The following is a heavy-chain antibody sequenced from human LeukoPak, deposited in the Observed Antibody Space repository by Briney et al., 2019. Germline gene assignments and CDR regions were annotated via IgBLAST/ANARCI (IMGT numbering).Heavy chain of an antibody. Sequence: SETLSLTCTVSGGSISSSSYYWGWIRQPPGKGLEWTGSIYYSGSTYYNPSLKSRVTISVDTSKNQFSLKLSSVTAADTAVYYCASSGYSSSWYGLQDYWGQGTLVTVSS. D-gene: IGHD6-13*01. V-gene: IGHV4-39*01. J-gene: IGHJ4*02. CDR1: GGSISSSSYY. CDR3: ASSGYSSSWYGLQDY. CDR2: IYYSGST.